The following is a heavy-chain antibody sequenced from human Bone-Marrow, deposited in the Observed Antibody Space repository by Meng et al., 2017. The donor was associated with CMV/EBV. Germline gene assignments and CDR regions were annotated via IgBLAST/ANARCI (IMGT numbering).Heavy chain of an antibody. V-gene: IGHV4-34*01. CDR1: GGSFSGYY. J-gene: IGHJ2*01. Sequence: SETLSLICAVYGGSFSGYYWSWIRQPPGKGLEWIGEINHSGSTNYNPSLKSRVTISVDTSKNQFSLKLSSVTAADTAVYYCARARRSSSPYWYFDLWGRGNLVTFSS. CDR3: ARARRSSSPYWYFDL. D-gene: IGHD6-13*01. CDR2: INHSGST.